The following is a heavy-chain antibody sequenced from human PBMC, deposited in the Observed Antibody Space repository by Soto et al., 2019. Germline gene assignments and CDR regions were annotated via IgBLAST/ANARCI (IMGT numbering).Heavy chain of an antibody. Sequence: SVKVSCKASVGSFSSYAISWVRQAPGQGLEWMGGIIPIFGTANYAQKFQGRVTITADESTSTAYMELSSLRSEDTAVYYCASYIVVVPAAITPRPLDYWGQGTLVTVSS. CDR3: ASYIVVVPAAITPRPLDY. D-gene: IGHD2-2*01. V-gene: IGHV1-69*13. J-gene: IGHJ4*02. CDR1: VGSFSSYA. CDR2: IIPIFGTA.